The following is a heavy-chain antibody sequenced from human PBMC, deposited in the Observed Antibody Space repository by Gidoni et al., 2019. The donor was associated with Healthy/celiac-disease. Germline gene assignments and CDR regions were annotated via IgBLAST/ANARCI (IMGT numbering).Heavy chain of an antibody. CDR1: GFTFDDYA. D-gene: IGHD2-15*01. CDR2: ISWNSGSI. CDR3: AKAYRSEPYYYYGMDV. V-gene: IGHV3-9*01. Sequence: EVQLVESGGGLVQPGRSLRLSCAASGFTFDDYAMHWVRQAPGKGLEWVSGISWNSGSIGYADSVKGRFTISRDNAKNSLYLQMNSLRAEDTALYYCAKAYRSEPYYYYGMDVWGQGTTVTVSS. J-gene: IGHJ6*02.